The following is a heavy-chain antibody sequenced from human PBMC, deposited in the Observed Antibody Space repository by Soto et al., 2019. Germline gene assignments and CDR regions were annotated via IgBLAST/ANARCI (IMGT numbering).Heavy chain of an antibody. Sequence: SETLSHTCSVNGGFFSGYDWSWIRQAPVKGLEWIGLVNLGGNTNYSPPLKSRATISIDVSKNQFSLSLTFLTAADSAVYFCARTMTTATALGMDVWSQGTTVTVSS. D-gene: IGHD4-4*01. CDR2: VNLGGNT. V-gene: IGHV4-34*01. CDR3: ARTMTTATALGMDV. J-gene: IGHJ6*02. CDR1: GGFFSGYD.